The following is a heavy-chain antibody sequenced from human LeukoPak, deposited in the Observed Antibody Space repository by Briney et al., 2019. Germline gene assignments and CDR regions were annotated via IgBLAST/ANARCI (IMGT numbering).Heavy chain of an antibody. D-gene: IGHD1-26*01. CDR2: MNVKTGAT. CDR3: ARQSGTYWGLDY. V-gene: IGHV1-2*02. J-gene: IGHJ4*02. CDR1: GYTFTDYY. Sequence: ASVTVSCKASGYTFTDYYIHWVRQAPGHGLEWLGWMNVKTGATSSAQRFPGRFTMTRDTSIGTASMEFSSLTSDDTAVYYCARQSGTYWGLDYWGQGTPVTVSS.